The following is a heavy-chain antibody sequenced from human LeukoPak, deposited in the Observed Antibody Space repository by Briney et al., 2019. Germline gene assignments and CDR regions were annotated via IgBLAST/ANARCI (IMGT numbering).Heavy chain of an antibody. J-gene: IGHJ6*02. D-gene: IGHD3-10*01. CDR1: GGSISSYY. CDR3: GGDSYYYGMDV. V-gene: IGHV4-4*07. CDR2: IYTSGST. Sequence: SETLSLTCTVSGGSISSYYWSWIRQPAGKGLEWIGRIYTSGSTNYNPSLKSRVTISLDTSKNQFSLKLRSVTAADTAVYYCGGDSYYYGMDVWGQGTTVTVSS.